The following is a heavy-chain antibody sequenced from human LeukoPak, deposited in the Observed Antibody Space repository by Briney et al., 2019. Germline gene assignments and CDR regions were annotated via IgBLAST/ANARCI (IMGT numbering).Heavy chain of an antibody. Sequence: GGSLRLSCAASGFTFSSYGMSWVRQAPGKGLEWVSSISSSSSYIYYADSVKGRFTISRDNAKNSLYLQMNSLRAEDTAVYYCARDRARLAARTARYAFDIWGQGTMVTVSS. CDR3: ARDRARLAARTARYAFDI. V-gene: IGHV3-21*01. D-gene: IGHD2-8*02. J-gene: IGHJ3*02. CDR2: ISSSSSYI. CDR1: GFTFSSYG.